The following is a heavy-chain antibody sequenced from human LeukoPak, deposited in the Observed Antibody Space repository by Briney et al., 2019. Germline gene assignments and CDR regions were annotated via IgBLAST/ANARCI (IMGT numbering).Heavy chain of an antibody. CDR3: ARGLFGGFAAAPFDH. D-gene: IGHD2-2*01. CDR2: IIPMLGKT. J-gene: IGHJ4*02. CDR1: GGTFDNYA. Sequence: SLKVSCKASGGTFDNYAVNWVREAPGLGLEWMGRIIPMLGKTNSAQKFQDRVTFTADKSTGTAYMELTHLRPDDTAVYFCARGLFGGFAAAPFDHWGQGTLVTVSP. V-gene: IGHV1-69*04.